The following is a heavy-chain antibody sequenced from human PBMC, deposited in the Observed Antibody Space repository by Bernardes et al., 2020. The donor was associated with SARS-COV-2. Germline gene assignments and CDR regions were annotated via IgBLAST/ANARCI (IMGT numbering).Heavy chain of an antibody. V-gene: IGHV3-11*01. CDR1: GFTFSDYY. J-gene: IGHJ4*02. CDR2: ISSSGSTI. CDR3: ASLPPSYYYDSSGYRDY. Sequence: GGSLRLSCAASGFTFSDYYMSWIRQAPGKGLEWVSYISSSGSTIYYADSVKGRFTISRDNAKNSLYLQMNSLRAEDTAVYYCASLPPSYYYDSSGYRDYWGQGTLVTVSS. D-gene: IGHD3-22*01.